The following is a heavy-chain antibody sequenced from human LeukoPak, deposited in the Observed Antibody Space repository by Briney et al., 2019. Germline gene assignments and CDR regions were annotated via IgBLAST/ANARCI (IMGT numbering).Heavy chain of an antibody. CDR2: IYYSGST. J-gene: IGHJ3*02. CDR3: ARDGHSSGWSAAFDI. D-gene: IGHD6-19*01. Sequence: SETLSLTCSVSGSSISSNYWSWIRQPPGKGLEWIGYIYYSGSTNYNPSLKSRVTISVDTSKNQFSLKLRSATAADTAVYYCARDGHSSGWSAAFDIWGQGTMVTVS. CDR1: GSSISSNY. V-gene: IGHV4-59*01.